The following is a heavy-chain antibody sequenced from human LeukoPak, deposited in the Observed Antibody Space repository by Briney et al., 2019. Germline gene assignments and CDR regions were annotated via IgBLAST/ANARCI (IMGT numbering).Heavy chain of an antibody. J-gene: IGHJ6*03. CDR2: ISGSGRDT. Sequence: GGSLRLSCAASGFTFNTYSMNWVRQAPGKGLEWVSAISGSGRDTYYADSVKGRFTISRDNSKNTLYLQMNSLRADDTALYYCAKGYFYDSSIYSSSSYSIYYYYYMDVWGKGTTVTISS. CDR1: GFTFNTYS. D-gene: IGHD3-22*01. CDR3: AKGYFYDSSIYSSSSYSIYYYYYMDV. V-gene: IGHV3-23*01.